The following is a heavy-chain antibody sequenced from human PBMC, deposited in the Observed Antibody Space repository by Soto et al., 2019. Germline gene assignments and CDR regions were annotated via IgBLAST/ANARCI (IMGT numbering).Heavy chain of an antibody. D-gene: IGHD5-18*01. CDR1: GVTLSNVW. CDR3: SHGYYQYFNS. CDR2: IKSKTDGGTA. J-gene: IGHJ4*02. Sequence: EVQLVESGGGLVKPGGSLRLSCAVSGVTLSNVWMNWVRQAPGKGPEWVARIKSKTDGGTADYAAPVKGRFTISRDESENTLYLQMNSLKTEDTAVYYCSHGYYQYFNSWGQGTLVTVSS. V-gene: IGHV3-15*07.